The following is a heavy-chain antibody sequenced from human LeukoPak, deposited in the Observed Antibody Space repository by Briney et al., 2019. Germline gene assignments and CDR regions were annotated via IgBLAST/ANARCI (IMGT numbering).Heavy chain of an antibody. CDR2: ISAYNGNT. Sequence: ASVKVSCKASGYTFTSYGISWERQAPGQGLEWMGWISAYNGNTNYAQKLQGRVTMTTDTSTSTAYMELRSLRSDDTAVYYCARVATYYDFWSGSDNPNWFDPWGQGTLVTVSS. V-gene: IGHV1-18*01. CDR1: GYTFTSYG. J-gene: IGHJ5*02. CDR3: ARVATYYDFWSGSDNPNWFDP. D-gene: IGHD3-3*01.